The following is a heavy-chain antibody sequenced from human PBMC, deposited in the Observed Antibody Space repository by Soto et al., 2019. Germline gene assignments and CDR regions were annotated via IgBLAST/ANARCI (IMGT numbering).Heavy chain of an antibody. J-gene: IGHJ4*02. Sequence: EVQLVESGGTLVQPGGSLRLSCATSGFTFNDYAMHWVRQAPGKGLEWVSSINENSGSLDYADSVKGRFTISRDNAKNSLYLQMNSLRTEDTALYYCAKDSHRSLDYWGQGTLVTVSS. V-gene: IGHV3-9*01. CDR3: AKDSHRSLDY. D-gene: IGHD1-26*01. CDR2: INENSGSL. CDR1: GFTFNDYA.